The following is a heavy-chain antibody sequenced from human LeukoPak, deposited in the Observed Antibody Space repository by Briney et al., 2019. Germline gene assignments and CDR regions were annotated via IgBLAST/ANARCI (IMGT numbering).Heavy chain of an antibody. J-gene: IGHJ4*02. Sequence: PSETLSLTCAVYSGSFSGYYWSWLRQPPGKGLEWIGEINHSGSTNYNPSLTSRVTISVDTSKNQFSLKLSSVTAADTAVYYCATLTRRSSRGSSWYARSDYWGQGTLVTVSS. D-gene: IGHD6-13*01. V-gene: IGHV4-34*01. CDR3: ATLTRRSSRGSSWYARSDY. CDR2: INHSGST. CDR1: SGSFSGYY.